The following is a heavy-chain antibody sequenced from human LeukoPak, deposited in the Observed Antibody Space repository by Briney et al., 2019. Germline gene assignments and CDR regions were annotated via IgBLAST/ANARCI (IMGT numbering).Heavy chain of an antibody. CDR2: IIPNFGTA. D-gene: IGHD4-17*01. V-gene: IGHV1-69*06. CDR1: GGTFSSYA. J-gene: IGHJ4*02. Sequence: ASVKVSCKASGGTFSSYAISWVRQAPGQGLEWMGGIIPNFGTANYAQKFQGRVTITADKSTSTAYMELSSLRSEDTAVYYCARDRAPTVTTHYFDYWGQGTLVTVSS. CDR3: ARDRAPTVTTHYFDY.